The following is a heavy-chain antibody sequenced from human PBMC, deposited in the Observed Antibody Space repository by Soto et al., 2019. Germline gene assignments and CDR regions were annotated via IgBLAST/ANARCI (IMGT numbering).Heavy chain of an antibody. CDR2: FGAIGAI. J-gene: IGHJ3*02. D-gene: IGHD1-1*01. Sequence: GGSLRLSCAASGFTLSTYNMNWVRRAPGKGLEWISYFGAIGAIFHADSVKGRFTISRDDAGNSLYLHMSSLRAEDTAFYYCARAMTDANGAFDIWGQGTTVTVSS. CDR3: ARAMTDANGAFDI. V-gene: IGHV3-48*01. CDR1: GFTLSTYN.